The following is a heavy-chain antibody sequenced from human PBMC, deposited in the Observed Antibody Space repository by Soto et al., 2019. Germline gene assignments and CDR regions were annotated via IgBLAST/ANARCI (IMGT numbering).Heavy chain of an antibody. CDR3: ATSYGSGYRAFDY. CDR1: GYTFTNFG. CDR2: VNPILSMS. D-gene: IGHD3-10*01. J-gene: IGHJ4*02. V-gene: IGHV1-69*04. Sequence: SVKVSCKASGYTFTNFGINWVRQAPGLGLEWMGRVNPILSMSNYAQRFQGRVTMTADKSTSTAYMELSGLRSEDTAMYYCATSYGSGYRAFDYWGQGALVTVSS.